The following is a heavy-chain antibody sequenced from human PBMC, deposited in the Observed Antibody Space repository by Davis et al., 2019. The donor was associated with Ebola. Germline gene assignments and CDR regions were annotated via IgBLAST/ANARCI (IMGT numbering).Heavy chain of an antibody. CDR3: ARRHCSGGSCPLDY. J-gene: IGHJ4*02. Sequence: SETLSLTCTVSGDSISRCGYCWSWILQPPGKGLEWIGHIYHSGSAYSNPSLQSRVIMSVDRPNNQFSLKLTSVTAADTAVYYCARRHCSGGSCPLDYWGQGTLVTVSS. D-gene: IGHD2-15*01. CDR1: GDSISRCGYC. CDR2: IYHSGSA. V-gene: IGHV4-30-2*01.